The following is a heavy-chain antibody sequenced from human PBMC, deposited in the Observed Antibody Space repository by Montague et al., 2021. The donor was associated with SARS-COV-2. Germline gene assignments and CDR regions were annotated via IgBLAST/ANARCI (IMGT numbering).Heavy chain of an antibody. CDR2: INHSGST. CDR1: GGSISSSSYY. D-gene: IGHD6-13*01. Sequence: SETLSLTCTVSGGSISSSSYYWGWIRQPPGKGLEWIGEINHSGSTSYNPSLKSRVTISVDTSKNQFSLKLSSVTAADTAVYYCARGSYSSSWYGPKYYFDYWGQGTLVTVSS. J-gene: IGHJ4*02. V-gene: IGHV4-39*07. CDR3: ARGSYSSSWYGPKYYFDY.